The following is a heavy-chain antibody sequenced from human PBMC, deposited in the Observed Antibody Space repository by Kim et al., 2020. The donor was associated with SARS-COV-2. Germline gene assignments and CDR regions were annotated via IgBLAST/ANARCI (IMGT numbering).Heavy chain of an antibody. D-gene: IGHD3-10*01. J-gene: IGHJ6*02. CDR1: GFTFSSYW. CDR3: ARLPGHYYGSGSYQREYYYYYYGMDV. CDR2: IKQDGSEK. V-gene: IGHV3-7*01. Sequence: GGSLRLSCAASGFTFSSYWMSWVRQAPGKGLEWVANIKQDGSEKYYVDSVKGRFTISRDNAKNSLYLQMNSLRAEDTAVYYCARLPGHYYGSGSYQREYYYYYYGMDVWGQGTTVTVSS.